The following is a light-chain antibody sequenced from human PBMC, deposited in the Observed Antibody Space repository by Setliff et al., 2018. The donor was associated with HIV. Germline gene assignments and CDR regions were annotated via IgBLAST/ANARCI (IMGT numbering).Light chain of an antibody. J-gene: IGLJ3*02. Sequence: QSALTQPASVSGSPGQAIIISCTGTRSDVGGFNLVSWYQQHPGKAPKLILYDDNKRPSGVSNRFSGSKSGNTASLTISGLQAEDEADYYCCSYAGVSTMVFGGGTKGTVL. CDR2: DDN. CDR3: CSYAGVSTMV. V-gene: IGLV2-23*01. CDR1: RSDVGGFNL.